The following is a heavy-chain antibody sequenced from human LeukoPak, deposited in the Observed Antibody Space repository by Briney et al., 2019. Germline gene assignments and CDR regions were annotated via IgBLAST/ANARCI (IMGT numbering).Heavy chain of an antibody. CDR3: ARVDSSGWNGYYFAH. V-gene: IGHV4-59*01. J-gene: IGHJ4*02. CDR1: GGSISSYY. D-gene: IGHD6-19*01. Sequence: SETLSLTCTVSGGSISSYYWSWIRQPPGKGLEWIGYIYYSGSTNYNPSLKSRVTISVDTSKNQFSLKLSSVTAADTAVYYCARVDSSGWNGYYFAHWGQGTLVTVSS. CDR2: IYYSGST.